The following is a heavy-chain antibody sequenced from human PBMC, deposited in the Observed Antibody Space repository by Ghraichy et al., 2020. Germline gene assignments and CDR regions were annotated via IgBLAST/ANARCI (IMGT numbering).Heavy chain of an antibody. CDR3: ARDRGDYSGSYSGWFDP. CDR1: GYTFTGYY. CDR2: INPNSGGT. D-gene: IGHD1-26*01. Sequence: ASVKVSCKASGYTFTGYYMHWVRQAPGQGLEWMGWINPNSGGTNYAQKFQGRVTMTRDTSISTAYMELSRLRSDDTAVYYCARDRGDYSGSYSGWFDPWGQGTLVTVSS. V-gene: IGHV1-2*02. J-gene: IGHJ5*02.